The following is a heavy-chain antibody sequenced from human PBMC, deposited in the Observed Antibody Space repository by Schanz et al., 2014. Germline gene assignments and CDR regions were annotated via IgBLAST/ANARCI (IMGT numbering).Heavy chain of an antibody. V-gene: IGHV1-69*02. J-gene: IGHJ4*02. Sequence: QVQLVQSGAEVKKPGSSVKVSCKASGDTFRSYTINWVRHAPGQGLEWMGRIIPITGITNYAQKFQGRVTFTADKYTSTAFLEVNSLRSEDTAVYCARTGYDPSLTHGGQGTLVTVSS. CDR2: IIPITGIT. CDR1: GDTFRSYT. D-gene: IGHD5-12*01. CDR3: ARTGYDPSLTH.